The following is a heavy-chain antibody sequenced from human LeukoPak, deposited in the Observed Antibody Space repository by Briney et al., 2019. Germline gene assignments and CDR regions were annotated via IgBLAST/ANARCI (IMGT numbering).Heavy chain of an antibody. CDR3: AKNRAPPAVTGLGY. J-gene: IGHJ4*02. CDR2: ISGSGGST. CDR1: GFTFSSYA. V-gene: IGHV3-23*01. Sequence: PGGSLRLSCAASGFTFSSYAMSWVRQAPGKGLERVSAISGSGGSTYYADSVKGRFTISRDNSKNTLYLQMNSLRAEDTAVYYCAKNRAPPAVTGLGYWGQGTLVTVSS. D-gene: IGHD4-23*01.